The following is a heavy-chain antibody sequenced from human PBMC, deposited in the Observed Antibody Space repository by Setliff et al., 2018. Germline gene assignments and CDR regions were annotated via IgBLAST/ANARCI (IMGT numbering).Heavy chain of an antibody. J-gene: IGHJ4*02. D-gene: IGHD1-26*01. CDR3: AKGGYSGSHYFDY. CDR1: GFTFTSYA. CDR2: LSGSGGST. Sequence: GGSLRLSCAASGFTFTSYAMRWVRQAPGKGLEWVSSLSGSGGSTYYADSVKGRFTISRDNSNNALYLQMNSLRAEDTAIYYCAKGGYSGSHYFDYWGQGTLVTVSS. V-gene: IGHV3-23*01.